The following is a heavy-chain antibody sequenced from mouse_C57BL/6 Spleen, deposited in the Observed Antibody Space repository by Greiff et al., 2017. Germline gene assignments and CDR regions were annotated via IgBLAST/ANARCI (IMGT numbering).Heavy chain of an antibody. CDR3: ERWGGSSPFDY. CDR1: GYTFTSYW. D-gene: IGHD1-1*01. J-gene: IGHJ2*01. Sequence: VQLQQPGAELVKPGASVKLSCKASGYTFTSYWMQWVKQRPGQGLEWIGEIDPSDSYTNYNQKFKGKATLTVDTSSSTAYMQLSSLTSEDSAVYYCERWGGSSPFDYWGQGTTRTVAS. CDR2: IDPSDSYT. V-gene: IGHV1-50*01.